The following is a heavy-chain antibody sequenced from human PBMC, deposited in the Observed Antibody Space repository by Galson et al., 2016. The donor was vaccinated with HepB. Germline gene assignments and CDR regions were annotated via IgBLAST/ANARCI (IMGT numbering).Heavy chain of an antibody. V-gene: IGHV1-8*01. Sequence: SVKVSCKASGYSFTTFDINWVRQASGQGLEWMGWMNPNNGDTDFGQKFQGRLTMTSNTSISTAYMELSSLTSEDTAIYYCVRSVTGRGYWGQGTLVTVSS. CDR3: VRSVTGRGY. D-gene: IGHD5/OR15-5a*01. CDR1: GYSFTTFD. J-gene: IGHJ4*02. CDR2: MNPNNGDT.